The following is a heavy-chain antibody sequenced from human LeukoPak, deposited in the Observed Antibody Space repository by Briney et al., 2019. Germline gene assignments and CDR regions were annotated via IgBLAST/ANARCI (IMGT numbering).Heavy chain of an antibody. J-gene: IGHJ3*02. CDR1: GGSFGSYY. CDR3: ACLTTADAFDI. CDR2: IYDSGST. V-gene: IGHV4-59*01. D-gene: IGHD3-22*01. Sequence: SETLSLTCTVSGGSFGSYYWSWIRQPPGKGLEWIGYIYDSGSTNYNASLKSRVTISLDTSKNKFSLMLSSVTAADTAVYYCACLTTADAFDIWGQGKMVTVSS.